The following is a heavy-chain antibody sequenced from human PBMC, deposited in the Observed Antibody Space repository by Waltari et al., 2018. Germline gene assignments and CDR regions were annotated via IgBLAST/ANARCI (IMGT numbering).Heavy chain of an antibody. V-gene: IGHV1-69*08. CDR2: CIPSSRTA. CDR1: GGTFSSYA. Sequence: QVQLVQSGAEVKKPGSSVKVSCKASGGTFSSYAISWVRQAPGQGLEWMGRCIPSSRTANYAQKCQGRVTITADKSTSTAYMELSSLGDEDTAVYYCARDRGEGDVDYWGQGTLVTVSS. J-gene: IGHJ4*02. D-gene: IGHD3-10*01. CDR3: ARDRGEGDVDY.